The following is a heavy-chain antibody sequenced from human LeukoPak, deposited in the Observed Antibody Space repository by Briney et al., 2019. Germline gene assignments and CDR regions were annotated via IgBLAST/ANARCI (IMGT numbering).Heavy chain of an antibody. CDR3: ARENYFDY. J-gene: IGHJ4*02. CDR1: GFTFSRFW. CDR2: IKPDGSEK. Sequence: GGSLRLSCAASGFTFSRFWMGWVRQAPGKGLEWVANIKPDGSEKNYGDSVKGRFSISRDNARNALSLQMNSLRAEDTAVYYCARENYFDYWGQGTLVTVSS. V-gene: IGHV3-7*04.